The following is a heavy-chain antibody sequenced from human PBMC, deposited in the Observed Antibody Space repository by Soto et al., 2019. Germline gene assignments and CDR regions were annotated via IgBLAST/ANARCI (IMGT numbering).Heavy chain of an antibody. J-gene: IGHJ3*02. CDR1: GGSISSSSYY. V-gene: IGHV4-39*01. D-gene: IGHD3-10*02. Sequence: QLQLQESGPGLVKPSETLSLTCTVSGGSISSSSYYWGWIRQPPGKGLEWIGSIYYSGSTYYNPSLKSRVTISVDTSKNQFSLKLSSVTAADTAVYYCEGCSGSYYNVCAFDIWGQGTMVTVSS. CDR2: IYYSGST. CDR3: EGCSGSYYNVCAFDI.